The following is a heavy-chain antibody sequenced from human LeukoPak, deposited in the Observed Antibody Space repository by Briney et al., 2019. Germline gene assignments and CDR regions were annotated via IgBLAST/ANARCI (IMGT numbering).Heavy chain of an antibody. Sequence: PSETLSLTCTVSGGSISSSSYYWGWIRQPPGKGLEWIGSIYYSGSTYYNPSLKSRVTISVDTSKNQFSLKLSSVTAADTAVYYCARDSAWLLYIFDYWGQGTLVTVSS. CDR2: IYYSGST. V-gene: IGHV4-39*07. J-gene: IGHJ4*02. CDR3: ARDSAWLLYIFDY. D-gene: IGHD3/OR15-3a*01. CDR1: GGSISSSSYY.